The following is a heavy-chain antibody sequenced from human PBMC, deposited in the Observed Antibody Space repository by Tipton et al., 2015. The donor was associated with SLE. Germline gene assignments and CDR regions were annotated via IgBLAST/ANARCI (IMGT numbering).Heavy chain of an antibody. CDR3: ARLLRWFDP. V-gene: IGHV4-34*01. J-gene: IGHJ5*02. CDR1: GGSFSGYY. CDR2: INHSGST. D-gene: IGHD2-15*01. Sequence: LSLTCAVYGGSFSGYYWSWIRQPPGKGLEWIGEINHSGSTNYNPSLKSRVTISVDTSKNQFSLKLSSVTAADTAVYYCARLLRWFDPWGQGTLVTVSS.